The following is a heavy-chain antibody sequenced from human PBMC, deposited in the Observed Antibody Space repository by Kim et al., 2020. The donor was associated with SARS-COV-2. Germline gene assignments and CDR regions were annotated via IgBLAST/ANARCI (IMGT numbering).Heavy chain of an antibody. CDR1: GGSIRSSSYY. V-gene: IGHV4-39*01. J-gene: IGHJ5*02. D-gene: IGHD2-2*01. CDR2: IYYSGST. Sequence: SETLSLTCTVSGGSIRSSSYYWGWIRQPPGKGLEWIGNIYYSGSTYYNPSLKSRVTISVDTSKNQLSLKLSSVTAADTAVYYCARARIVVVPNWFDPWGQGTLVTVSS. CDR3: ARARIVVVPNWFDP.